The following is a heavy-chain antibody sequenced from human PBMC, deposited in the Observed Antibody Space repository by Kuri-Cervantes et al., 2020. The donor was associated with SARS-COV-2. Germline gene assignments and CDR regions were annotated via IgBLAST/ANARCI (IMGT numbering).Heavy chain of an antibody. D-gene: IGHD5-18*01. CDR2: IDSDGSST. CDR1: GFTFSNYW. V-gene: IGHV3-74*01. J-gene: IGHJ4*02. CDR3: ARTARGYSYGPIDY. Sequence: GGSLRLSCAASGFTFSNYWMHWARQAPGKGLVWVSRIDSDGSSTSYADSVKGRFAISRDNAKNTLLLQMNSLRAEDTAVYYCARTARGYSYGPIDYWGQGTLVTVSS.